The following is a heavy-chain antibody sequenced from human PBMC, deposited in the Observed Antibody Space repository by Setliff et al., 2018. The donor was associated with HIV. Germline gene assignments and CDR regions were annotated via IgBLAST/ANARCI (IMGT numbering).Heavy chain of an antibody. CDR3: AHTNYYDSSGYGPSWFDP. D-gene: IGHD3-22*01. J-gene: IGHJ5*02. V-gene: IGHV2-70*12. CDR2: IDWDDDK. Sequence: SGPTLVNPTQTLTLTCTFSGFSLRTSGMCVTWIRQSPGKALEWLARIDWDDDKFYSTSLKTRLTITKDTSKNQVVLTMTNMDPVDKATNYCAHTNYYDSSGYGPSWFDPWGQGTLVTVSS. CDR1: GFSLRTSGMC.